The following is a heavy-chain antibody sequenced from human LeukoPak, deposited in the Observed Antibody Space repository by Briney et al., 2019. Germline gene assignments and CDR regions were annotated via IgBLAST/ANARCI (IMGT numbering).Heavy chain of an antibody. CDR3: ARKGAVAGTRWFDP. V-gene: IGHV4-39*01. Sequence: PSETLSLTCTVSGDSISSSSYYWGWIRQPPGKGLEWIGSIYYSGSTYYNPSLKSRVTISVDTSKNQFSLKLSSVTAADTAVYYCARKGAVAGTRWFDPWGQGTLVTVSS. D-gene: IGHD6-19*01. CDR2: IYYSGST. J-gene: IGHJ5*02. CDR1: GDSISSSSYY.